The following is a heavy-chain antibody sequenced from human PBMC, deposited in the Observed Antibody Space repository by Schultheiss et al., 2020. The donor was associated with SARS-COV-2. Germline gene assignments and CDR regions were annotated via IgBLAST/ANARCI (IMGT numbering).Heavy chain of an antibody. V-gene: IGHV1-46*01. CDR3: ARGPGIAARRVGWRFDY. CDR2: INPSGGST. Sequence: ASVKVSCKASGYTFTSYYMHWVRQAPGQGLEWMGIINPSGGSTSYAQKFQGRVTMTRDTSTSTVYMELSSLRSEDTAVYYCARGPGIAARRVGWRFDYWGQGTLVTVSS. J-gene: IGHJ4*02. D-gene: IGHD6-6*01. CDR1: GYTFTSYY.